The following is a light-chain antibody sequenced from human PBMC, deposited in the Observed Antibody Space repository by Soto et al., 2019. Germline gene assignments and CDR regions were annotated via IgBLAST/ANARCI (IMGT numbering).Light chain of an antibody. V-gene: IGLV2-11*01. J-gene: IGLJ2*01. CDR2: DVN. Sequence: QSALTQPRSVSGSPGQSVTMSCTGTSSDVGAYNYVSWYQQHPGKAPKLIIFDVNKRPSGVPDHFSGSKSGNTASLTISGLQAEDEADYYCCSYAGTDTSVVFGGGTKLTVL. CDR3: CSYAGTDTSVV. CDR1: SSDVGAYNY.